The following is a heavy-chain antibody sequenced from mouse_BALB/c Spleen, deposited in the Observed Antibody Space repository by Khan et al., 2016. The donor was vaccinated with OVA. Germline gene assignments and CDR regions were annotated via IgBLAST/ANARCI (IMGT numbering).Heavy chain of an antibody. Sequence: IPLVQSGPELVKPGTSVKMSCKASGYRLTSYIIHWVKQKPGQGLEWIGYINPYNGAHKYNEKFKGKATLTSDKSSNTAYMELSSLTSEDSVVYYCARGNWQSYYFDYWGQGTTLTVSS. CDR1: GYRLTSYI. CDR2: INPYNGAH. V-gene: IGHV1S136*01. D-gene: IGHD4-1*01. J-gene: IGHJ2*01. CDR3: ARGNWQSYYFDY.